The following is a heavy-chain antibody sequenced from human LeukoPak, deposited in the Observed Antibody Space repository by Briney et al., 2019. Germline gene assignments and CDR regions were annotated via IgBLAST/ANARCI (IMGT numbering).Heavy chain of an antibody. J-gene: IGHJ3*02. D-gene: IGHD3-10*01. CDR2: IYYSGST. CDR1: GGSISSYY. Sequence: HPSETLSLTCTVSGGSISSYYWSWIRQPPGKGLEWLGYIYYSGSTNYNPSLKSRVTISVDTSKNQFSLKLSSVTAADTAVYYCARDSGLLWFGEPVNDAFDIWGQGTMVTVSS. V-gene: IGHV4-59*01. CDR3: ARDSGLLWFGEPVNDAFDI.